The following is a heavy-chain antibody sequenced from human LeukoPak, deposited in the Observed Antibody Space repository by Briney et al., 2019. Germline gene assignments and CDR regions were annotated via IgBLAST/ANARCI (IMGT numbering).Heavy chain of an antibody. V-gene: IGHV4-4*02. D-gene: IGHD3-22*01. J-gene: IGHJ4*02. CDR2: IYHSGST. Sequence: SGTLSLTCAVSGGSISSSNWWIWVRQPPGKGLEWIGEIYHSGSTNYNPSLKSRVTISVDKSKNQFSLKLSSVTAADTAVYYCARGYGTGYYYVPYDFWGQGTLVTVSS. CDR1: GGSISSSNW. CDR3: ARGYGTGYYYVPYDF.